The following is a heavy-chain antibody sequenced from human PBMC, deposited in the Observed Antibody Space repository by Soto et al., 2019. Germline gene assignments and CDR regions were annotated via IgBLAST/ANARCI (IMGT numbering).Heavy chain of an antibody. J-gene: IGHJ4*02. V-gene: IGHV3-15*01. CDR2: IKSKPDGGTT. Sequence: GGSLRLSCGGSGFIFSNAWMSWVRQAPGKGLEWVARIKSKPDGGTTDYAAFVKGRFIISRDNSKNTVYLQMNSLKTEDTAVYYCTTGWYLDNWGQGTLVTVS. CDR1: GFIFSNAW. CDR3: TTGWYLDN.